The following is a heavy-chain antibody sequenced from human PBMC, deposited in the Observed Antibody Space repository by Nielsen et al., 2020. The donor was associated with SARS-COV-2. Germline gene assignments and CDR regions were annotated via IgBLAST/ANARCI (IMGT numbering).Heavy chain of an antibody. CDR1: GYTFTSYA. V-gene: IGHV1-18*01. Sequence: ASVKVSCKASGYTFTSYAMHWVRQAPGQRLEWMGWISAYNGNTNYAQKLQGRVTMTTDTSTSTAYMELRSLRSDDTAVYYCARDSPYRSSARNYFDYWGQGTLVTVSS. CDR3: ARDSPYRSSARNYFDY. J-gene: IGHJ4*02. D-gene: IGHD6-13*01. CDR2: ISAYNGNT.